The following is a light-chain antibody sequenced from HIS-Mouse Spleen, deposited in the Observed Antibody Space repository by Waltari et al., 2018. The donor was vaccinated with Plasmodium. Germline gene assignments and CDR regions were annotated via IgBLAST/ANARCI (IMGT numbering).Light chain of an antibody. CDR3: QQYNNWLT. CDR2: GAS. V-gene: IGKV3-15*01. CDR1: QSVSSSY. J-gene: IGKJ4*01. Sequence: EIVLTQSPGTLSLSPGERATLSCRASQSVSSSYLAWYQQKPGQAPRLLIYGASTRATGIPAWFSGSGSGTEFTLTISSMQSEDFAVYYCQQYNNWLTFGGGTKVEIK.